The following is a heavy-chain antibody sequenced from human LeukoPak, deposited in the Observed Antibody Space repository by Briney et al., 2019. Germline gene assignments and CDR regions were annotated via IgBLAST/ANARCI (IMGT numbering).Heavy chain of an antibody. CDR3: ARDHEQLVYVPDWFDP. CDR1: GYSISSGYY. D-gene: IGHD6-13*01. V-gene: IGHV4-38-2*02. J-gene: IGHJ5*02. CDR2: IYHSGST. Sequence: SETLSLTCTVSGYSISSGYYWGWIRQPPGKGLEWIGSIYHSGSTYYNQSLKSRVTISVDTSKNQFSLKLSSVTAADTAVYYGARDHEQLVYVPDWFDPWGQGTLVTVSS.